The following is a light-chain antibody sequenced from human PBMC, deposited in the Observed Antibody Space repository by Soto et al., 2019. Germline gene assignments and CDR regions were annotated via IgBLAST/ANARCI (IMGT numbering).Light chain of an antibody. Sequence: DIQMTQSPSSLSASVGDRVTITCRASQSISSYLSWYQQTPGKAPKLLINVASTLQSGVPSRFSVSGSGTDFTLAISSLQPEDFATYYCQQSSSTPQTFGGGTRVEIK. CDR2: VAS. J-gene: IGKJ4*01. CDR1: QSISSY. CDR3: QQSSSTPQT. V-gene: IGKV1-39*01.